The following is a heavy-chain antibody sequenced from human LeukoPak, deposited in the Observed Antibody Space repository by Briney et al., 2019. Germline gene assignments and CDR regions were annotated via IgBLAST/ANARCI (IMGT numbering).Heavy chain of an antibody. CDR1: GFTFSSYD. V-gene: IGHV3-13*01. D-gene: IGHD3-10*01. J-gene: IGHJ4*02. CDR3: ARGLSYGSGSSNLDY. CDR2: IGTAGDT. Sequence: PGGSLRLSCAASGFTFSSYDMHWVRQATGKGLEWVSAIGTAGDTYYPGSVKGRFTISRENAKNSLYLQMNSLRAGDTAVYYCARGLSYGSGSSNLDYWGQGTLVTVSS.